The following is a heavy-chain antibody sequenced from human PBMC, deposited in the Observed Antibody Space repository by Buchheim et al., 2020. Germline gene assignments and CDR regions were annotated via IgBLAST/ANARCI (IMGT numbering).Heavy chain of an antibody. CDR2: IWYDGSNK. CDR3: ARDLAYCGGDCYSERYYYYGMDV. Sequence: QVQLVESGGGVVQPGRSLRLSCAASGFTFSSYGMHWVRQAPGKGLEWVAVIWYDGSNKYYADSVKGRFTISRDNSKNTLDLQMNSLRAEDTAVYYCARDLAYCGGDCYSERYYYYGMDVWGQGTT. CDR1: GFTFSSYG. V-gene: IGHV3-33*01. J-gene: IGHJ6*02. D-gene: IGHD2-21*02.